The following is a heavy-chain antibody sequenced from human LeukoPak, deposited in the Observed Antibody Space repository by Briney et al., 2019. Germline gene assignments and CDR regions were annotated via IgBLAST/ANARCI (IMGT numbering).Heavy chain of an antibody. CDR1: GYSISSGYF. CDR2: IYHSGST. J-gene: IGHJ5*02. D-gene: IGHD6-13*01. V-gene: IGHV4-38-2*02. Sequence: SSETLSLTCTVSGYSISSGYFWGWIRQPPGKGLECIGTIYHSGSTYYNPSLKSRVTISVDTSKNQFSLRLNSVTAADTAVYYCARIYSSSWFLNWFDPWGQGTLATVYS. CDR3: ARIYSSSWFLNWFDP.